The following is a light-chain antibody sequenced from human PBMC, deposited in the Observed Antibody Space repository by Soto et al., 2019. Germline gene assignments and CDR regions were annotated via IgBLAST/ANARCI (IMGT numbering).Light chain of an antibody. CDR1: SSDVGGYNY. CDR3: SSYAGSNNV. V-gene: IGLV2-8*01. J-gene: IGLJ2*01. Sequence: QSALTHPPSASGSPRQSVTISCTGTSSDVGGYNYVSWYQQYPGKAPKLMIYEVSKRPSGVPDRFSGSKSGNTASLTVSGLQAEDEADYYCSSYAGSNNVFGGGTKLTVL. CDR2: EVS.